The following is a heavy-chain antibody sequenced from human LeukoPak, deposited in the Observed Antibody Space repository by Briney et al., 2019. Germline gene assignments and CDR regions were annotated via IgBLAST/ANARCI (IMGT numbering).Heavy chain of an antibody. CDR2: MNPNSGNT. D-gene: IGHD2-2*01. V-gene: IGHV1-8*01. CDR3: ASASSITNFDY. J-gene: IGHJ4*02. CDR1: GYTFTRYD. Sequence: ASVEVFCKASGYTFTRYDINWVRQATGQGLEWMGWMNPNSGNTGYAQKFQGRVTMTRNTSISTAYMELSSLRSEDTAVYYCASASSITNFDYWGQGTLVTVSS.